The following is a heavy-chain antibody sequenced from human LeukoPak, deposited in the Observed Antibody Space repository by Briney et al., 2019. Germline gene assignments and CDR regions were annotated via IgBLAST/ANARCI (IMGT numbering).Heavy chain of an antibody. V-gene: IGHV3-11*01. Sequence: GGSLRLSCAASGFTFSDYYMSWIRQAPGKGLEWVSYISNSGSTIYYADSVKGRFTISRDNAKNSLFLQMNSLRAEDTAVYYCARVRSHGYPHYYFDYWGQGTLVTVSS. CDR1: GFTFSDYY. CDR3: ARVRSHGYPHYYFDY. D-gene: IGHD5-18*01. CDR2: ISNSGSTI. J-gene: IGHJ4*02.